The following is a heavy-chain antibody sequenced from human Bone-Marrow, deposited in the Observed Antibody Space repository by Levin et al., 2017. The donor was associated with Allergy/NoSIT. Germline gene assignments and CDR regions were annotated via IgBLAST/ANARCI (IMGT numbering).Heavy chain of an antibody. CDR3: ARYCSISDCRSAFEY. CDR1: GGSVSGYF. Sequence: SQTLSLTCTVSGGSVSGYFWSWIRQPPGKGLEWIGYIFSSGNTNYNPSLRGRLTMSVETSKNQFSLRLSSVTAADTAVYYCARYCSISDCRSAFEYWGQGTLVTVSS. J-gene: IGHJ4*02. V-gene: IGHV4-59*02. D-gene: IGHD2-2*01. CDR2: IFSSGNT.